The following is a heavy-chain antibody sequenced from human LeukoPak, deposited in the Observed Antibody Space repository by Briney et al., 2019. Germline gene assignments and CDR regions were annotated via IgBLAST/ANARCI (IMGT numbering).Heavy chain of an antibody. Sequence: SETLSLTCTASGGSISDSYWSWIRQPPGKGLEWIGYIHYSGSTNYNPSLKSRVTMSVDTSKSQLSLRLSSVTAADTAVYYCARVYYYDSSGTRYYYYGMDVWGQGTTVTVSS. J-gene: IGHJ6*02. D-gene: IGHD3-22*01. V-gene: IGHV4-59*01. CDR3: ARVYYYDSSGTRYYYYGMDV. CDR1: GGSISDSY. CDR2: IHYSGST.